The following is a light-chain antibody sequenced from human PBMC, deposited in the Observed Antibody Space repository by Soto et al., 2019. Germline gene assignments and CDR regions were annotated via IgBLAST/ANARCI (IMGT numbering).Light chain of an antibody. CDR2: ENN. CDR1: TSNIGNNY. Sequence: QSALTQPPSVSAAPGQKVTISCSGSTSNIGNNYVSWYQVLPGTAPKLLIHENNKRPSGIPDRFSGSKSGTSATLGITGLQTGDEADYYCGTWDSSLSGVVFGGGTKLTVL. V-gene: IGLV1-51*02. CDR3: GTWDSSLSGVV. J-gene: IGLJ2*01.